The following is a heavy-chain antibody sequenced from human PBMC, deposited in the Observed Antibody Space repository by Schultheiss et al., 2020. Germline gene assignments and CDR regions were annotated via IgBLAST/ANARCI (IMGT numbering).Heavy chain of an antibody. D-gene: IGHD2-2*01. V-gene: IGHV4-34*01. CDR3: ASMPAGFTYYFDY. J-gene: IGHJ4*02. CDR1: GGSFSGYY. CDR2: INHSGST. Sequence: SETLSLTCAVYGGSFSGYYWSWIRQPPGKGLEWIGEINHSGSTNYNPSLKSRVTISVDTSKNQFSLKLSSVTAADTAVYYCASMPAGFTYYFDYWGQGTLVTVSS.